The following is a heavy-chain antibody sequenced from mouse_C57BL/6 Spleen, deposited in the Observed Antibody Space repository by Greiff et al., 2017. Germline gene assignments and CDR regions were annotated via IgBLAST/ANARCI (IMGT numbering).Heavy chain of an antibody. D-gene: IGHD1-1*01. J-gene: IGHJ4*01. Sequence: VQLQQSGAKLVKPGASVKLSCKASGYTFTSYWMHWVKPRPGRGLEWIGRIDPNSGGTTYNEKFKSKATLTVDKPSSTAYMQLSSLTSEDSAVYYCARYYYGSSYAMDYWGQGTSVTVSS. CDR2: IDPNSGGT. CDR1: GYTFTSYW. CDR3: ARYYYGSSYAMDY. V-gene: IGHV1-72*01.